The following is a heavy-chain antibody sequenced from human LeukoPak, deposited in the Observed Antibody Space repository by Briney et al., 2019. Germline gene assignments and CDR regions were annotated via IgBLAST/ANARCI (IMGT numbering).Heavy chain of an antibody. CDR1: GYTFTGYY. D-gene: IGHD6-6*01. V-gene: IGHV1-2*02. CDR3: ARDHSSSTKTLSFSTDY. J-gene: IGHJ4*02. CDR2: INPNSGGT. Sequence: ASVKVSCKASGYTFTGYYMHWVRQAPGQGLEWMGWINPNSGGTNYAQKFQGRVTMTRDTSISTAYMELSRLRSDDRAVYYCARDHSSSTKTLSFSTDYWGQGTLVTVSS.